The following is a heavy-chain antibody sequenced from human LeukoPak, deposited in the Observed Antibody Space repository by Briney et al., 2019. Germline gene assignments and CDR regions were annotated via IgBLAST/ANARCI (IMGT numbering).Heavy chain of an antibody. CDR1: GGSISSYY. CDR3: AVAYCSGGSCYFDP. D-gene: IGHD2-15*01. J-gene: IGHJ5*02. V-gene: IGHV4-4*07. CDR2: TYTSGST. Sequence: SETLSLTCTVSGGSISSYYWSWIRQPAGKGLEWIGRTYTSGSTNYNPSLKSRVTMSVDTSKNQFSLKLSSVAAADTAVYYCAVAYCSGGSCYFDPWGQGTLVTVSS.